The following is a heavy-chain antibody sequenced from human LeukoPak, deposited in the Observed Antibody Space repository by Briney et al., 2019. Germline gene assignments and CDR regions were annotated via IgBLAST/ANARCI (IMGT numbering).Heavy chain of an antibody. CDR3: AGSRDGYEIMRRYEFDY. V-gene: IGHV4-59*11. D-gene: IGHD5-24*01. CDR2: IYYSGST. CDR1: GGSISSHY. Sequence: PSETLSLTCTVSGGSISSHYWSWIRQPPGKGLEWIGYIYYSGSTNYNPSLKSRVTISVDTSKNQFSLKLSSVTAADTAVYYCAGSRDGYEIMRRYEFDYWGQGTLVTVSS. J-gene: IGHJ4*02.